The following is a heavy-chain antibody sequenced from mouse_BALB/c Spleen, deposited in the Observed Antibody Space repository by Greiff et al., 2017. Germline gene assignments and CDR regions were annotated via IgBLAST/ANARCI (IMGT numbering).Heavy chain of an antibody. Sequence: EVMLVESGGGLVQPGGCLKLSCAASGFDFSSYWMSWVRQAPGKGLEWIGEINPDSSTITYTPSLKDKFIISRDNAKNTLYLQMSKVRSEDTALYYGARKEVEGYFEGGGAGTTVTVSS. V-gene: IGHV4-1*02. CDR1: GFDFSSYW. J-gene: IGHJ1*01. D-gene: IGHD1-1*01. CDR2: INPDSSTI. CDR3: ARKEVEGYFEG.